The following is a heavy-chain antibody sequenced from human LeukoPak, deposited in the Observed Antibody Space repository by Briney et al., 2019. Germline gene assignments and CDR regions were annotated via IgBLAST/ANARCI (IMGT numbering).Heavy chain of an antibody. CDR1: GFTFSSYA. J-gene: IGHJ4*02. CDR3: AKTKGYSYGYYFDY. Sequence: GGSLRLSCAASGFTFSSYAMHWVRQSLGRGMEWVAVMSYDGFNKYYADSVKGRFTISRDNSKNTLYLQMNSLRAEDTAVYYCAKTKGYSYGYYFDYWGQGTLVTVSS. CDR2: MSYDGFNK. D-gene: IGHD5-18*01. V-gene: IGHV3-30*18.